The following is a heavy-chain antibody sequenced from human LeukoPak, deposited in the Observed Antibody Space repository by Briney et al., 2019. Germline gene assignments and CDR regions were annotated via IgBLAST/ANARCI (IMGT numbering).Heavy chain of an antibody. D-gene: IGHD6-19*01. CDR3: ARGSGAVAGVDY. J-gene: IGHJ4*02. CDR2: ISSSSSYI. CDR1: GFTFSSYS. V-gene: IGHV3-21*01. Sequence: GGSLRLSCAASGFTFSSYSMNWVRPAPGKGLEWVSSISSSSSYIYYADSVKGRFTISRDNAKNSLYLQMNSLRAEDTAVYYCARGSGAVAGVDYWGQGTLVTVSS.